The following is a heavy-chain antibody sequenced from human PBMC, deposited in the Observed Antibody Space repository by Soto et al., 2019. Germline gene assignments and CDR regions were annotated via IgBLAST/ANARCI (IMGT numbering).Heavy chain of an antibody. CDR1: GFTFSSYA. CDR2: ISGSGGST. V-gene: IGHV3-23*01. Sequence: EVQLLESGGGLVQPGGSLRLSCAASGFTFSSYAMSWVRQAPGKGLEWVSAISGSGGSTYYADSVKGRFTISRDNSKNTLYLQINSLRAEDTDVYYCAEDHRYCSSTSGWKDIPWGQGTLVTVSS. D-gene: IGHD2-2*01. CDR3: AEDHRYCSSTSGWKDIP. J-gene: IGHJ5*02.